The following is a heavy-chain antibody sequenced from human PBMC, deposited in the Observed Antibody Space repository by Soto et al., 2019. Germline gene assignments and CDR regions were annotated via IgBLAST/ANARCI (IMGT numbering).Heavy chain of an antibody. CDR2: FVVGSGHT. D-gene: IGHD1-26*01. V-gene: IGHV1-58*02. J-gene: IGHJ4*02. CDR3: AASESGSYGGLDY. CDR1: GSTFSSSA. Sequence: QRQLAQSGPEVKEPGTSVKVSCEASGSTFSSSAIQWVRQARGQGLEWIGWFVVGSGHTNYAQRFQERVTITRDMATSIIYMELSSLRSEDTAVYYCAASESGSYGGLDYWGQGTLVTVSS.